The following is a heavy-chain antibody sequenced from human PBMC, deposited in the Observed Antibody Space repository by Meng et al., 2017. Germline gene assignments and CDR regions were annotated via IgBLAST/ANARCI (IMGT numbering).Heavy chain of an antibody. CDR3: ARGDYDGLAY. J-gene: IGHJ4*02. D-gene: IGHD4-17*01. CDR2: IYYSGST. V-gene: IGHV4-31*03. CDR1: GGSINSDDYY. Sequence: QVQLQESGPGLVKPSQTLSLTCTVSGGSINSDDYYWNWIRQHPGKGLEWIGFIYYSGSTYYNPSLKSRVSILVDTSKNQFSLKVTSVTAADTAVYYCARGDYDGLAYWGQGTLVTVSS.